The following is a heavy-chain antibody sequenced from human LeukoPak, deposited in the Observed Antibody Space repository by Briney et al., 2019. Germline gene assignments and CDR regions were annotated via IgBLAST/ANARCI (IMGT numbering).Heavy chain of an antibody. CDR3: ARDSPTSYYYYYMDV. CDR2: INPSGGST. V-gene: IGHV1-46*01. Sequence: GASVKVSCKASGYTFTNYYMHWVRQAPGQGLEWMGIINPSGGSTSYAQKFQGRVTMTRDTSTSTVYMELSSLRSEDTAVCYCARDSPTSYYYYYMDVWGKGTTVTVSS. J-gene: IGHJ6*03. CDR1: GYTFTNYY.